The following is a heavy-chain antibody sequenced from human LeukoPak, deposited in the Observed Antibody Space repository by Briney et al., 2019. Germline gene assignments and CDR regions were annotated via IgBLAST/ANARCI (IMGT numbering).Heavy chain of an antibody. D-gene: IGHD5-18*01. V-gene: IGHV4-34*01. Sequence: SETLSLTCAVYGGSFNDYYWNWIRQPPGKGLEWIGEINLRGSTTYNPSLKGRVTISLDESKNQFSLKLSSVTAADTAVYYCARDRGYSYGYVGNWFDPWGQGTLVTVSS. CDR1: GGSFNDYY. J-gene: IGHJ5*02. CDR2: INLRGST. CDR3: ARDRGYSYGYVGNWFDP.